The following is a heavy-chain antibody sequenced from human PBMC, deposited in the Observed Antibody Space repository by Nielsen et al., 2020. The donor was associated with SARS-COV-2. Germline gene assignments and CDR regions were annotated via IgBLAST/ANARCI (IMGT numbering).Heavy chain of an antibody. J-gene: IGHJ4*02. CDR1: GFTFDDYA. V-gene: IGHV3-9*01. CDR2: INWNSGSI. CDR3: AKAQAYDSSGYYSITYYFDY. D-gene: IGHD3-22*01. Sequence: SLKISCAASGFTFDDYAMHWVRQAPGKGLEWVSGINWNSGSIVYADSVKGRLTISRDNAKSSLYLQMNSLRAEDTALYYCAKAQAYDSSGYYSITYYFDYWGQGTLVTVSS.